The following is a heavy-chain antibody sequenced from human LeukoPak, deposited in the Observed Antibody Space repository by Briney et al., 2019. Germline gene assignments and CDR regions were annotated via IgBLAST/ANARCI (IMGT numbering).Heavy chain of an antibody. CDR3: AKDSSGYYYGGVFDY. CDR1: GFTFSSYG. V-gene: IGHV3-30*18. CDR2: ISYDGSNK. D-gene: IGHD3-22*01. J-gene: IGHJ4*02. Sequence: PGRSLRLSCAASGFTFSSYGMYWVRQAPGKGLEWVAVISYDGSNKYYADSVKGRFTISRDNSKNTLYLQMNSLRAEDTAVYYCAKDSSGYYYGGVFDYWGQGTLVTVSS.